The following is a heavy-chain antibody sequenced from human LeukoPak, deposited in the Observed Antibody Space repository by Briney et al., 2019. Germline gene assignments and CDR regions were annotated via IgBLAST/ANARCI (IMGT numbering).Heavy chain of an antibody. CDR3: ARYDSRGSASTRFDY. D-gene: IGHD3-16*01. CDR1: GYSLCKNYY. Sequence: SETLSLTCAVSGYSLCKNYYWGWIRPPPGKGLEWIGRIYGTGSTSYNPSLMNRVTMSVDTSKNHFSLKLTSVTAADTAVYYCARYDSRGSASTRFDYWGQGILVTISS. V-gene: IGHV4-38-2*01. CDR2: IYGTGST. J-gene: IGHJ4*02.